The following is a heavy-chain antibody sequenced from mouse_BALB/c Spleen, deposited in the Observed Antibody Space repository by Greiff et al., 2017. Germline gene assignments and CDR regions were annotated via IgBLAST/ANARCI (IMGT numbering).Heavy chain of an antibody. J-gene: IGHJ3*01. CDR2: ISYDGSN. CDR1: GYSITSGYY. Sequence: EVKLQESGPGLVKPSQSLSLTCSVTGYSITSGYYWNWIRQFPGNKLEWMGYISYDGSNNYNPSLKNRISITRDTSKNQFFLKLNSVTTEDTATYYCARVDGNYAWFAYWGQGTLVTVSA. CDR3: ARVDGNYAWFAY. V-gene: IGHV3-6*02. D-gene: IGHD2-1*01.